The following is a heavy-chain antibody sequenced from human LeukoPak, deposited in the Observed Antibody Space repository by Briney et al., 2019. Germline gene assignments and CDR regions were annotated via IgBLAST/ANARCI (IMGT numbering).Heavy chain of an antibody. D-gene: IGHD6-19*01. Sequence: GGSLRLSCAASGFTFSSYSMNWVRQAPGKGLEWVSYISASTGIIYYADSVKGRFTISRDDAKNSLYLQMNSLRAEDTAVYYCARDGAVAGTHYYYSMDVWGKGTTVTISS. CDR1: GFTFSSYS. V-gene: IGHV3-48*01. CDR3: ARDGAVAGTHYYYSMDV. CDR2: ISASTGII. J-gene: IGHJ6*03.